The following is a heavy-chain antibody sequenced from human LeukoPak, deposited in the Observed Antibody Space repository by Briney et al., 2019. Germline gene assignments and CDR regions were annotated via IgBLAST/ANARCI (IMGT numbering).Heavy chain of an antibody. CDR1: GGSISSYY. CDR3: ARAPQGVAAANYFDY. J-gene: IGHJ4*02. CDR2: IYTSGST. V-gene: IGHV4-4*07. D-gene: IGHD2-15*01. Sequence: SETLSLTCTVSGGSISSYYWSWNRQPAGKGLEWIGRIYTSGSTNYNPSLKSRVTMSVDTSKNQFSLKLSSVTAADTAVYYCARAPQGVAAANYFDYWGQGTLVTVSS.